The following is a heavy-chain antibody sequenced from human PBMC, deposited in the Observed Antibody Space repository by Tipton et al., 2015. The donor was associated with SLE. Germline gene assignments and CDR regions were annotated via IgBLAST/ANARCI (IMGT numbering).Heavy chain of an antibody. D-gene: IGHD3-22*01. J-gene: IGHJ4*02. V-gene: IGHV4-59*01. Sequence: TLSLTCTVSGGSISNYYWSWLRQPPEKGLEWIGYINYSGNTNYNPSLKSRVTTSVDTSKNQLSLKLHYVTATDTAVYYCARGYYESNGYYSFDYWGLGALVSASS. CDR1: GGSISNYY. CDR3: ARGYYESNGYYSFDY. CDR2: INYSGNT.